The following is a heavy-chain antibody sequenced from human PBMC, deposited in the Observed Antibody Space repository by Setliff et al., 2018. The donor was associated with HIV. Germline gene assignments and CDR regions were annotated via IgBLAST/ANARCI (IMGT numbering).Heavy chain of an antibody. D-gene: IGHD7-27*01. CDR1: GGSIKNDYRSDY. CDR3: VRLLGKD. Sequence: SETLSLTCNVSGGSIKNDYRSDYWSWIRQPPGRGLGWIGSVSHSGSSDYSPSLESRASISIDISKNQFSLNLTSVTATDTAFYYCVRLLGKDWGRGKMVTVSS. CDR2: VSHSGSS. V-gene: IGHV4-61*01. J-gene: IGHJ4*02.